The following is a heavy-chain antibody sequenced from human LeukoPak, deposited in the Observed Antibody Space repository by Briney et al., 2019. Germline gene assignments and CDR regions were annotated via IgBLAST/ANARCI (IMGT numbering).Heavy chain of an antibody. D-gene: IGHD4-17*01. CDR2: IYYSGST. Sequence: KTSETLSLTCTVSGGSISSSSYYWGWIRQPPGKGLEWIGSIYYSGSTYYNPSLKSRVTISVDTSKNQFSLKLSSVTAADTAVYYCARPRDDYGDYDREDAFDIWGQGTMVTVSS. V-gene: IGHV4-39*01. CDR1: GGSISSSSYY. CDR3: ARPRDDYGDYDREDAFDI. J-gene: IGHJ3*02.